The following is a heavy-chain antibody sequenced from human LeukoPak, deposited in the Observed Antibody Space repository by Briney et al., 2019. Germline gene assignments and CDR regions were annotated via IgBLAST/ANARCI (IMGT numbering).Heavy chain of an antibody. J-gene: IGHJ4*02. CDR1: GGSFSGYY. CDR3: ARVRNYDFWSGYSYYFDY. CDR2: INHSGST. Sequence: PSETLSLTCAVYGGSFSGYYWSWIRQPPGKGLEWIGEINHSGSTNYNPSLKSRVTISVDKSKNQFSLKLSSVTAADTAVYYCARVRNYDFWSGYSYYFDYWGQGTLVTVSS. D-gene: IGHD3-3*01. V-gene: IGHV4-34*01.